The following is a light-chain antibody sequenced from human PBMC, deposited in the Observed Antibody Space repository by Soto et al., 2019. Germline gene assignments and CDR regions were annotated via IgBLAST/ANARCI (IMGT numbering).Light chain of an antibody. Sequence: ALIQPASVSGSPGQSITISCTGTSSDVGFYTLVSWYQHHPGKAPKLIIYEDNKRPSGVSNRFSGSKSGNTASLTISGLQAEDEANYFCSSYAGSRTLFVFAPGTKVTVL. CDR3: SSYAGSRTLFV. V-gene: IGLV2-23*01. J-gene: IGLJ1*01. CDR1: SSDVGFYTL. CDR2: EDN.